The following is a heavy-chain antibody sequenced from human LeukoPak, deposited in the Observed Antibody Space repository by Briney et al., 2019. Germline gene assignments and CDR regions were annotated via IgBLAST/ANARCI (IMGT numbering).Heavy chain of an antibody. Sequence: GGSLRLSCAASGFTFSSYSMSWVRQAPGKGLEWVSGIRVSGSTYYPDSVTGRFTISRNNSENTLYLQMSGLRAEDTAIYYCAKGTGDTAYYFDFWGQGVLVTVSS. CDR1: GFTFSSYS. J-gene: IGHJ4*02. D-gene: IGHD7-27*01. V-gene: IGHV3-23*01. CDR2: IRVSGST. CDR3: AKGTGDTAYYFDF.